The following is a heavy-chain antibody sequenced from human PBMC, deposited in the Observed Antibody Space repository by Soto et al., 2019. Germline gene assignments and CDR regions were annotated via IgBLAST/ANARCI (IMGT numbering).Heavy chain of an antibody. CDR3: ARHGHSYGGGYFDY. J-gene: IGHJ4*02. V-gene: IGHV3-66*04. CDR1: GFTVSSNY. D-gene: IGHD5-18*01. Sequence: EVQLVESGGGLVQPGGSLRLSCAASGFTVSSNYMSWVRQAPGKGLEWVSVIYSGGSAYYADSVKGRFTISRDNSKNTLYLQMNSLSAEDTAVYYCARHGHSYGGGYFDYWGQGTLVTVSS. CDR2: IYSGGSA.